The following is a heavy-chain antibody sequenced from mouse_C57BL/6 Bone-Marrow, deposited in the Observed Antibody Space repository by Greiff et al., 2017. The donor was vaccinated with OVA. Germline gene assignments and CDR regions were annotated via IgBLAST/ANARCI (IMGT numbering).Heavy chain of an antibody. CDR2: INPNNGGT. Sequence: VQLQQSGPELVKPGASVKISCKASGYTFTDYYMNWVKQSHGKSLEWIGDINPNNGGTSYNQKFKGKATLTVDKSSSTAYMELRSLTSEDSAVYYCAYYYGSSGDYAMDYWGQGTSVTVSS. J-gene: IGHJ4*01. CDR1: GYTFTDYY. V-gene: IGHV1-26*01. CDR3: AYYYGSSGDYAMDY. D-gene: IGHD1-1*01.